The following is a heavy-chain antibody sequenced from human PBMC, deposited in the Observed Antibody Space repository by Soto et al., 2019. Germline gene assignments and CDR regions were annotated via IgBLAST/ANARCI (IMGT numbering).Heavy chain of an antibody. V-gene: IGHV4-34*01. CDR1: GGSFSGYY. CDR3: ARRSAAAGRGIDY. D-gene: IGHD6-13*01. J-gene: IGHJ4*02. CDR2: INHSGST. Sequence: SETLSLTCAVYGGSFSGYYWSWIRQPPGKGLEWIGEINHSGSTNYNPSLKSRVTISVDTSKNQFSLKLSSVTAADTAVYYCARRSAAAGRGIDYWGQGTLVTVLL.